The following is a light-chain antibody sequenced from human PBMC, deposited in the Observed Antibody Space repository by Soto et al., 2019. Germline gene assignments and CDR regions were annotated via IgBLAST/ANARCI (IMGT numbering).Light chain of an antibody. Sequence: IHMTHAPSTLSGSLGDIVTITVRASQTISSWLAWYQQKPGKAPKLLIYKASTLKSGVPSRFSGSGSGTEFTLTISSLQPDDFATYYCQQYNSYSGTFGQGTKVDIK. V-gene: IGKV1-5*03. CDR2: KAS. CDR1: QTISSW. CDR3: QQYNSYSGT. J-gene: IGKJ1*01.